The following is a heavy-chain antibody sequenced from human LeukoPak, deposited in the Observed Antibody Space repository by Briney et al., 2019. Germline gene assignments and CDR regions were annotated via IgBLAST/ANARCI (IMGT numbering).Heavy chain of an antibody. Sequence: RGSLRLSCAASGFTVSNTYMNWVRQAPGKGLEWVSIIYSGGSTYYTDSVKGRFTISRDDPMNTLYLQMNSLRAEDTAVYYCARTVKWELTGSFDYWGQGTLVTVSS. V-gene: IGHV3-53*01. J-gene: IGHJ4*02. CDR2: IYSGGST. D-gene: IGHD1-26*01. CDR3: ARTVKWELTGSFDY. CDR1: GFTVSNTY.